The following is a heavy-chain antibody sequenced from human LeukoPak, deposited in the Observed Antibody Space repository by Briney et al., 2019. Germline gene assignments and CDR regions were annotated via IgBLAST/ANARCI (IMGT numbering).Heavy chain of an antibody. CDR2: IYTSGST. D-gene: IGHD5-18*01. CDR3: ARGGARGYSYGLFDY. V-gene: IGHV4-4*07. J-gene: IGHJ4*02. Sequence: SETLSLTCTVSGGSISSHYWSWIRQPAGKGLEWIGRIYTSGSTNYNPSLKSRVTMSVDTSKHQFSLKLSSATAADTAVYYCARGGARGYSYGLFDYWGQGTLVTVSS. CDR1: GGSISSHY.